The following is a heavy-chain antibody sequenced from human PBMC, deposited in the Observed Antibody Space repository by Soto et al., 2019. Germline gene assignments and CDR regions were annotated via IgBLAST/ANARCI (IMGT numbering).Heavy chain of an antibody. V-gene: IGHV4-34*01. CDR3: ARVLGSIQAQASPPLYYYGMAV. Sequence: PSETLSLTCAVYGGSFSGYYWSWIRQPPGKGLEWIGEINHSGSTNYNPSLKSRVTISVDTSKNLFSLKLSSVTAADTAVYYCARVLGSIQAQASPPLYYYGMAVWGQGTTVTVS. J-gene: IGHJ6*02. CDR2: INHSGST. CDR1: GGSFSGYY. D-gene: IGHD6-6*01.